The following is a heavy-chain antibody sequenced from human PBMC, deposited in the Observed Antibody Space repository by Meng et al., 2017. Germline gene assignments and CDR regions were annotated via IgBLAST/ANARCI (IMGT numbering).Heavy chain of an antibody. CDR1: GYTFTSYD. CDR2: MNPNSGNT. CDR3: ARAMTTVMIDY. Sequence: QVQPVPSGAGVKKPGASVEAACKVSGYTFTSYDINWVRQATGQGLEWMGWMNPNSGNTGYAQKFQGRVTMTRNTSISTAYMELSSLRSEDTAVYYCARAMTTVMIDYWGQGTLVTVSS. D-gene: IGHD4-17*01. V-gene: IGHV1-8*01. J-gene: IGHJ4*02.